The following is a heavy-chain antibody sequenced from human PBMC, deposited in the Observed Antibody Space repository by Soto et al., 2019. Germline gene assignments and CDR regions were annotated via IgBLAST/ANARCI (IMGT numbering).Heavy chain of an antibody. CDR2: IIPILGTA. CDR3: ASAEGAVRYYYDSSGYPKWFDP. D-gene: IGHD3-22*01. Sequence: GASVKVSCKASGGTFSSYAISWVRQAPGQGLEWMGGIIPILGTANYAQKFQGRVTITADESTSTAYMELSSLRSEDTAVYYCASAEGAVRYYYDSSGYPKWFDPWGQGTLVTVSS. CDR1: GGTFSSYA. V-gene: IGHV1-69*13. J-gene: IGHJ5*02.